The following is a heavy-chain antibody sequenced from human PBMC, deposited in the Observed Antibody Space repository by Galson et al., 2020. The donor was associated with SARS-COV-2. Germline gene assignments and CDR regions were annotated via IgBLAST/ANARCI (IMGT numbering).Heavy chain of an antibody. V-gene: IGHV5-51*01. CDR1: GYSFPSYW. D-gene: IGHD5-18*01. CDR2: ICPADSDT. Sequence: TVSCQGSGYSFPSYWLGWVRQTHGKGLAWMGIICPADSDTRYSPSFQGQVTIPADKSLSTAYLQWSSLKASDTAIYYCASRVGTQLWSDYGGQGTLVIVSS. J-gene: IGHJ4*02. CDR3: ASRVGTQLWSDY.